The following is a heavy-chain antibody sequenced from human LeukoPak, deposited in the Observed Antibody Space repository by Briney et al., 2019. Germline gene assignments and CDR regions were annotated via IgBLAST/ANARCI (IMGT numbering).Heavy chain of an antibody. Sequence: SETLSLTCTVSGYSIRNGYYWGWIRQPPGKGLEWVANIHQSGNTYYNPSLKSRVTISMDTSKNHFSLKLSSVTAADTAVYYCARESTANWFDPWGQGTLVTVSS. CDR3: ARESTANWFDP. CDR1: GYSIRNGYY. V-gene: IGHV4-38-2*02. D-gene: IGHD1-14*01. J-gene: IGHJ5*02. CDR2: IHQSGNT.